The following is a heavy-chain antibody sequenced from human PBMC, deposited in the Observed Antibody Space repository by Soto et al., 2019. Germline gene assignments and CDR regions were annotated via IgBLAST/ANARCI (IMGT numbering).Heavy chain of an antibody. CDR3: AKGDDYGDYADY. D-gene: IGHD4-17*01. V-gene: IGHV3-30*18. CDR2: ISYDGSNK. CDR1: GFTFSSYG. Sequence: VQLVESGGGVVQPGRSLRLSCAASGFTFSSYGMHWVRQAPGKGLEWVAVISYDGSNKYYADSVKGRFTISRDNSKNTLYLQMNSLRAEDTAVYYCAKGDDYGDYADYWGQGTLVTVSS. J-gene: IGHJ4*02.